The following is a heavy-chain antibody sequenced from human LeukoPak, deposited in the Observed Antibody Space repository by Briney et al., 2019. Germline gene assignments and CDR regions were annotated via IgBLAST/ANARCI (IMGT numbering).Heavy chain of an antibody. D-gene: IGHD5-12*01. V-gene: IGHV4-39*01. CDR3: ARQSGDGYNSFDY. Sequence: PPETLSLTCTVSGGSISSSSYYWGWIRQPPGKGLEWIGSIYYSGSTYYNPSLKSRVTISVDTSKNQFSLKLSSVTAADTAVYYCARQSGDGYNSFDYWGQGTLVTVSS. J-gene: IGHJ4*02. CDR2: IYYSGST. CDR1: GGSISSSSYY.